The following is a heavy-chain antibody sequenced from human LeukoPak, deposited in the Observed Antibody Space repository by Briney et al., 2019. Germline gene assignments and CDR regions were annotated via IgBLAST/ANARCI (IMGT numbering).Heavy chain of an antibody. Sequence: SVKVSCKASGGTFSSYAISWVRQAPGQGLEWMGRIIPILGIANYAQKFQGRVTITADKSTSTAYMELSSLRSEDTAVYYCARDVDDSSGYYYSSWFDPWGQGTLVTVSP. V-gene: IGHV1-69*04. J-gene: IGHJ5*02. CDR3: ARDVDDSSGYYYSSWFDP. CDR2: IIPILGIA. D-gene: IGHD3-22*01. CDR1: GGTFSSYA.